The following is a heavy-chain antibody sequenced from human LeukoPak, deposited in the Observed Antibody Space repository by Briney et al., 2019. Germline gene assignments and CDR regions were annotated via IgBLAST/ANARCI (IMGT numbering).Heavy chain of an antibody. CDR2: LYSAGST. Sequence: PGGSLRLSCTASGFTVSSNHMTWVRQAPGKGLEWVSLLYSAGSTYYADSVTGRFTISRDNSQNTLYLQMNSLRPDDTAVYYCARGFRSNPHDAFDIWGQGTMVTVSS. J-gene: IGHJ3*02. CDR3: ARGFRSNPHDAFDI. D-gene: IGHD1-26*01. CDR1: GFTVSSNH. V-gene: IGHV3-66*02.